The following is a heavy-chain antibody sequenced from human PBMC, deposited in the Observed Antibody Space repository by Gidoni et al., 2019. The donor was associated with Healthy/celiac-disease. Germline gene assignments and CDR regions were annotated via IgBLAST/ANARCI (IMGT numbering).Heavy chain of an antibody. Sequence: QVQLVQSGAEVKKPGASVKVSCKASGYTFTSYAINGVRQATGQGIYVMGWMNPNSGNTGYAKKFQGRVTMTRNTSRSTAYMELSSLRSEDTAVYYCARRDSRNDYWGQGTLVTVSS. V-gene: IGHV1-8*01. J-gene: IGHJ4*02. CDR3: ARRDSRNDY. CDR2: MNPNSGNT. D-gene: IGHD6-13*01. CDR1: GYTFTSYA.